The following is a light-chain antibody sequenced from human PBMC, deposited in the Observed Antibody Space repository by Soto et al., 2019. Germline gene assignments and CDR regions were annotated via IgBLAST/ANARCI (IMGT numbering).Light chain of an antibody. CDR1: QTINNRY. CDR3: HHYDNSPPFP. V-gene: IGKV3-20*01. CDR2: GAS. Sequence: EIVLTQSPGTLSLSPGERAILSCRASQTINNRYLAWYQQMPGRAPRLLIHGASSRAAGIPDRFSGSGSGTDFTLTINRLEPEDFAVYYCHHYDNSPPFPFGHGTTVDF. J-gene: IGKJ3*01.